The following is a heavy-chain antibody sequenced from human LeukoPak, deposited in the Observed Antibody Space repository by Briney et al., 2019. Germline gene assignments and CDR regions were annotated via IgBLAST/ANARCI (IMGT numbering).Heavy chain of an antibody. CDR2: IYYSGST. Sequence: SETLSLTCTVSGGSISSSSYYWGWIRQPPGKGLEWIGSIYYSGSTYYNPSLKSRVTISVDTSKNQFSLQLNAVTPEDTAVYYCARDFNWRLDYWGQGTLVTVSS. CDR1: GGSISSSSYY. J-gene: IGHJ4*02. V-gene: IGHV4-39*02. D-gene: IGHD1-20*01. CDR3: ARDFNWRLDY.